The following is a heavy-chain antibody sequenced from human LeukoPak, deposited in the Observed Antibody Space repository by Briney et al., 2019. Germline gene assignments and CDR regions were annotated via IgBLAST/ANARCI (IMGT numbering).Heavy chain of an antibody. J-gene: IGHJ4*02. CDR3: ARVPSGGPFDY. CDR1: GGTFSSYA. CDR2: ISAYSGNT. V-gene: IGHV1-18*01. Sequence: EASVKVSCKASGGTFSSYAISWVRQAPGQGLEWMGWISAYSGNTNYAQRLQGRVTMTTDTSTSTAYMEVRSLTSDDTAVYYCARVPSGGPFDYWGQGTLVTVSS. D-gene: IGHD2-15*01.